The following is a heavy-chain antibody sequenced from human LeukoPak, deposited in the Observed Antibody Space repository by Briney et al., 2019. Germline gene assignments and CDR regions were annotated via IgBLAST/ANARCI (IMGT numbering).Heavy chain of an antibody. CDR1: GFTFSSYW. D-gene: IGHD3-10*01. J-gene: IGHJ6*03. CDR3: ARGVWFGGEYYYYYMDV. Sequence: PGGSLRLSCAASGFTFSSYWMSWVRQAPGKGLEWVANIKQDGSEKYYVDSVKGRFTISRDNAKNSLYLQMNSLRAEDTAVYYCARGVWFGGEYYYYYMDVWGEGTTVTVSS. CDR2: IKQDGSEK. V-gene: IGHV3-7*01.